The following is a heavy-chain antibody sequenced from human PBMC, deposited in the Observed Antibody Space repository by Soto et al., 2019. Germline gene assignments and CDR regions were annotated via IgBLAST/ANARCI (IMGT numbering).Heavy chain of an antibody. CDR2: IYWDDDK. D-gene: IGHD5-12*01. J-gene: IGHJ4*02. V-gene: IGHV2-5*05. CDR1: GFSLSTNGMG. Sequence: QITVKESGLTLVKPTETLTLTCTFSGFSLSTNGMGVGWIRQPPGKALEWLALIYWDDDKRYVPSLRSRLTIIKDTSKNQVDLTMTNMEPVDTATYYCARLTRGVYDLDRLWVKFAYWGQGTLVTVSS. CDR3: ARLTRGVYDLDRLWVKFAY.